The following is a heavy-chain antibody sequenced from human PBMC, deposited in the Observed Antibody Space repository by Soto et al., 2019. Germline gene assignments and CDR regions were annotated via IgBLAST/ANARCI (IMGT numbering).Heavy chain of an antibody. Sequence: GGSLRLSCAASGFTFSSYGMHWVRQAPGKGLEWVAVIWYDGSNKYYADSVKGRFTISRDNSKNTLYLQMNSLRAEDTAVYYCARDGVLYYDILTGYINYYYYYYYMDVWGKGTTVTVSS. CDR2: IWYDGSNK. J-gene: IGHJ6*03. CDR1: GFTFSSYG. CDR3: ARDGVLYYDILTGYINYYYYYYYMDV. V-gene: IGHV3-33*01. D-gene: IGHD3-9*01.